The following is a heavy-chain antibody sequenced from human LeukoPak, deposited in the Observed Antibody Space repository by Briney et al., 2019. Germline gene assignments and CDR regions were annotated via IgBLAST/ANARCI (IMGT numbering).Heavy chain of an antibody. D-gene: IGHD2-2*01. CDR2: ISAYNGNT. Sequence: GASVKVSCKASGYTFTSYGISWVRQAPGQGLEWMGWISAYNGNTNYAQKFQGRVTMTRNTSISTAYMELSSLRSEDTAVYYCARAYVVPAATYYYYYGMDVWGQGTTVTVSS. CDR3: ARAYVVPAATYYYYYGMDV. V-gene: IGHV1-18*01. J-gene: IGHJ6*02. CDR1: GYTFTSYG.